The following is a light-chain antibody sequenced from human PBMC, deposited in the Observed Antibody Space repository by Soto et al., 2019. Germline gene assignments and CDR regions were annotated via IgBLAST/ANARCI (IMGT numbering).Light chain of an antibody. J-gene: IGLJ2*01. CDR3: YSYVGTIS. Sequence: QSALTQPASVSGSPGQSITISCTGTSSDVGSHNFVSWYQQHPGKAPTLMIYEVSKRRSGVSNRFSGSKSGNTASLTISGLQAEDEADYYCYSYVGTISFGGGTKLTVL. CDR1: SSDVGSHNF. V-gene: IGLV2-23*02. CDR2: EVS.